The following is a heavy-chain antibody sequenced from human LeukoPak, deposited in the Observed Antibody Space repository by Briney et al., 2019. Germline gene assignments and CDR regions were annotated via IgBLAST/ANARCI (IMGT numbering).Heavy chain of an antibody. J-gene: IGHJ4*02. D-gene: IGHD3-10*01. CDR2: IYHSGST. Sequence: PSETLSLTCTVSGGSISSGGYYWSWIRQHPGKGLEWIGYIYHSGSTYYNPSLKSRVTISVDRSKNQFSLKLSSVTAADTAVYYCARGPTMVRGVTNPYYFDYWGQGTLVTVSS. CDR3: ARGPTMVRGVTNPYYFDY. CDR1: GGSISSGGYY. V-gene: IGHV4-30-2*01.